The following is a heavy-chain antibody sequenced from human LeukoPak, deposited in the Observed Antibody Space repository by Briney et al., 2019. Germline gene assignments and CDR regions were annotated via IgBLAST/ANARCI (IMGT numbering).Heavy chain of an antibody. CDR2: IYTSGST. D-gene: IGHD3-16*01. Sequence: SETLSLTCTVSGGSISSGSYYWSWIRQPAGKGLEWIGRIYTSGSTNYNPSLKSRVTISVDTSKNQFSLKLSSVTAADTAVYYCARALWGPGYFDYWGQGTLVTVSS. CDR1: GGSISSGSYY. V-gene: IGHV4-61*02. J-gene: IGHJ4*02. CDR3: ARALWGPGYFDY.